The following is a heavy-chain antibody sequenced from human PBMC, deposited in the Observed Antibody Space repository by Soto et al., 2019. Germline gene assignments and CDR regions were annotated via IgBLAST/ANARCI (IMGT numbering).Heavy chain of an antibody. Sequence: ASVKVSCKASGYTFTGYYMHWVRQAPGQRLEWIGWINPNSGGTNYAQKFQGWVTMTRDTSISTAYMELSRLRSDDTAVYYCAIDRGGLTGTASYYYYYMDVWGKGTTVTVSS. CDR2: INPNSGGT. V-gene: IGHV1-2*04. J-gene: IGHJ6*03. CDR1: GYTFTGYY. D-gene: IGHD1-20*01. CDR3: AIDRGGLTGTASYYYYYMDV.